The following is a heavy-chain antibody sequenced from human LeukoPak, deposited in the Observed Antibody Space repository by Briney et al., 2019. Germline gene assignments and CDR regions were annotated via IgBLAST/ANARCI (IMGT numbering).Heavy chain of an antibody. V-gene: IGHV3-48*03. CDR3: ARSLTVRYFDWLSDGMDV. CDR2: ISSSGSTI. J-gene: IGHJ6*02. D-gene: IGHD3-9*01. Sequence: GGSLRLSCAASGFTFSSYEMNGVRQAPGKGLEWVSYISSSGSTIYYADSVKGRFTISRDNAKNSLYLQMNSLRAEDTAVYYCARSLTVRYFDWLSDGMDVWGQGTTVTVSS. CDR1: GFTFSSYE.